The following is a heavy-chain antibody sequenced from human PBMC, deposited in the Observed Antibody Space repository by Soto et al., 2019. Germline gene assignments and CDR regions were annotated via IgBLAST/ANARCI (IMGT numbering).Heavy chain of an antibody. CDR2: IYYSGST. J-gene: IGHJ4*02. CDR1: VFSISCSRYY. V-gene: IGHV4-39*01. D-gene: IGHD3-22*01. Sequence: SDTRSHTCNVSVFSISCSRYYLGWIRQPPGRGLEWIGNIYYSGSTYYTPALKSRVTLSVDTSKNQFSLNLNSVTAADTAVYYCARGSVDTVDSSGFYEYWGQGTPVNVSS. CDR3: ARGSVDTVDSSGFYEY.